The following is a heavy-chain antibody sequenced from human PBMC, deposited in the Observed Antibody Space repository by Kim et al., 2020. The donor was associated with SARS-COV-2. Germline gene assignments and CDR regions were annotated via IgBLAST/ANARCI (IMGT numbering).Heavy chain of an antibody. CDR3: VKDRQGTYYYDSSPPH. CDR2: ISSNWGST. CDR1: RFTFSSYA. Sequence: GGSLRLSCSASRFTFSSYAMHWVRQAPGKGLEYVSAISSNWGSTYYADSVKGRFTISRDNSKNTLYLQMSSLRAEDTAVYYCVKDRQGTYYYDSSPPHWGQGTLVTVSS. V-gene: IGHV3-64D*09. D-gene: IGHD3-22*01. J-gene: IGHJ4*02.